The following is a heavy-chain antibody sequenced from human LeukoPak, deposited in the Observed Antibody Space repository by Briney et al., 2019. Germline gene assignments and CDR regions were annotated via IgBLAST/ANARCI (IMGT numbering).Heavy chain of an antibody. V-gene: IGHV1-2*06. D-gene: IGHD3-22*01. CDR3: ARDYYDSSGYYSDAFDI. J-gene: IGHJ3*02. Sequence: ASVNVSCKAPGYTFTGYYMHWVRQAPGQGLEWMGRINPNSGGTNYAQKFQGRVTMTRDTSISTAYMELSRLRSDDTAVYYCARDYYDSSGYYSDAFDIWGQGTMVTVSS. CDR1: GYTFTGYY. CDR2: INPNSGGT.